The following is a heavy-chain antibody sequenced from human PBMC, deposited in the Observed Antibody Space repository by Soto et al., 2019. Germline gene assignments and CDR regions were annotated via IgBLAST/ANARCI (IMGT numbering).Heavy chain of an antibody. Sequence: SLRLSCAASGFTFSSYWMHWVRQAPGKGLVWVSRINSDGSSTSYADSVKGRFTISRDNAKNTLYLQMNSLRAEDTAVYYCAREAYYYDSSGYYFDAFDIWGQGTMVTVSS. CDR2: INSDGSST. CDR3: AREAYYYDSSGYYFDAFDI. D-gene: IGHD3-22*01. V-gene: IGHV3-74*01. CDR1: GFTFSSYW. J-gene: IGHJ3*02.